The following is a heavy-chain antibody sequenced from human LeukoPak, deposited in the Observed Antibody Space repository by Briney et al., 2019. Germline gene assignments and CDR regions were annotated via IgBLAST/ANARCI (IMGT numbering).Heavy chain of an antibody. D-gene: IGHD3-10*01. V-gene: IGHV3-48*01. CDR3: AREVLGVKADKYYYYMDV. CDR1: GFTFSSYS. Sequence: GGSLRLSCAASGFTFSSYSMNWVRQAPGKGLEWVSYISSSSSTIYYADSVKGRFTISRDNAKNSLYLQMNSLRAEDTAVYYCAREVLGVKADKYYYYMDVWGKGTTVTVSS. J-gene: IGHJ6*03. CDR2: ISSSSSTI.